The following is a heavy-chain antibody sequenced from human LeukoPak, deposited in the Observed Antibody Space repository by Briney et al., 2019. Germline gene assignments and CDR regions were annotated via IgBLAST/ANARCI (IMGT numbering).Heavy chain of an antibody. V-gene: IGHV4-39*01. CDR2: IYYSGST. CDR3: ASTDGYNLFDY. CDR1: GVSISSSSYY. Sequence: SETLSLTCTVSGVSISSSSYYWGWIRQPPGKGLEWIGSIYYSGSTYYNPSLKSRVTISVDTSKNQFSLKLSSVTAADTAVYYCASTDGYNLFDYWGQGTLVTVSS. D-gene: IGHD5-24*01. J-gene: IGHJ4*02.